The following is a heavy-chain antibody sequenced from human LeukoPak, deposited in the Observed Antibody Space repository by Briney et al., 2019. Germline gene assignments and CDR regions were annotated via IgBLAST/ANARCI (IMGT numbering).Heavy chain of an antibody. J-gene: IGHJ5*02. CDR1: GVSISRGGYA. CDR3: VXXXYSXGWYRDKNWFDP. D-gene: IGHD6-19*01. V-gene: IGHV4-30-4*07. CDR2: IYHSGTT. Sequence: SQTLSXTCAVSGVSISRGGYAWNWLRQPPGTGLEWIAYIYHSGTTYYNPSLKSRATISVNKSKNQFSLKMSSVNAADTAGYYXVXXXYSXGWYRDKNWFDPWGQGTPVTVSS.